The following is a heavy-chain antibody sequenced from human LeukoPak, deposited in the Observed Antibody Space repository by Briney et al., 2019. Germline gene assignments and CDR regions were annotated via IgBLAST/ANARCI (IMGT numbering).Heavy chain of an antibody. V-gene: IGHV3-23*01. Sequence: GGSLRLSCAASGFTFSSYAMSWVRQAPGKGLEWVSSISGSDGSTNYLDSVKGRFTISRDNSKSTLYLQMNSLRAEDTAVYYCAKLIAVADTDDYWGQGTLVTVSS. CDR2: ISGSDGST. CDR1: GFTFSSYA. CDR3: AKLIAVADTDDY. D-gene: IGHD6-19*01. J-gene: IGHJ4*02.